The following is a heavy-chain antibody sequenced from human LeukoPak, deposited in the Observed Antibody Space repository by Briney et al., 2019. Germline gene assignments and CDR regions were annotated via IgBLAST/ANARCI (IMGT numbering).Heavy chain of an antibody. D-gene: IGHD5-18*01. V-gene: IGHV3-30-3*01. Sequence: PGGSLRLSCAASGFTFSSYAMHWVRQAPGKGLEGVAVISYDGSNKYYADSVKGRFTISRDNSKNTLYLQMNSLRAEDTAVYYCAREYRQLWQSYYYGMDVWGQGTTVTVSS. J-gene: IGHJ6*02. CDR1: GFTFSSYA. CDR3: AREYRQLWQSYYYGMDV. CDR2: ISYDGSNK.